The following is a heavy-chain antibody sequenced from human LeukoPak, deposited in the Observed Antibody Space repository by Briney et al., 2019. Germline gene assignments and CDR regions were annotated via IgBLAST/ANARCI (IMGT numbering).Heavy chain of an antibody. J-gene: IGHJ4*02. CDR3: ARNITMIVFDY. Sequence: PSETLSLTCAVSGYSISSDYYWGWIRQPPGKGLEWIGRISHSGSTYYTPSLKSRVTISVDTSKTNFSLKLSSATAADTAVYYCARNITMIVFDYWGQGTLVTVSS. CDR2: ISHSGST. CDR1: GYSISSDYY. V-gene: IGHV4-38-2*01. D-gene: IGHD3-22*01.